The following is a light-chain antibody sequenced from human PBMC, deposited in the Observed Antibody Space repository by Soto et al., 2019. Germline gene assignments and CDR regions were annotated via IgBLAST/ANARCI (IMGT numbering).Light chain of an antibody. J-gene: IGKJ1*01. Sequence: ILLTQSPATLSVSPGERVTLSCRAGQNVRTNLAWYQQKPGQAPRLLIFGASTRATGIPARFSGSGSGTEFSLTISSLQSEDFAVYYCQQYNNWPPWTFGQGTKVEIK. V-gene: IGKV3-15*01. CDR2: GAS. CDR3: QQYNNWPPWT. CDR1: QNVRTN.